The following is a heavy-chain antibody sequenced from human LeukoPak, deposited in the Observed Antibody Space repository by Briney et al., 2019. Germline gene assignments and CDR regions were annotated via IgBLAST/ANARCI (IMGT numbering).Heavy chain of an antibody. J-gene: IGHJ4*02. CDR3: AREPTSGREPTSGRPLDY. V-gene: IGHV4-4*07. D-gene: IGHD5-12*01. CDR2: IYSSGSN. CDR1: GGSISGYF. Sequence: PSETLSLTCTGSGGSISGYFWSWIRQPAGKGLEWIGRIYSSGSNNYNPSLKSRVTMSLDTSKNPLSLNLSSVTAADTAVYYCAREPTSGREPTSGRPLDYWGQGTLVTVSS.